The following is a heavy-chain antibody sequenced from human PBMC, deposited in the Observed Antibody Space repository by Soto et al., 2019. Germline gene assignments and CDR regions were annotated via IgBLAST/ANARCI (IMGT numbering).Heavy chain of an antibody. CDR1: GFTFSSYA. D-gene: IGHD1-26*01. CDR3: VKDRNSGSYPNHDAFDI. J-gene: IGHJ3*02. CDR2: ISSNGGST. V-gene: IGHV3-64D*06. Sequence: GSLRLSCSASGFTFSSYAMHWVRQAPGKGLEYVSAISSNGGSTYYADSVKGRFTISRDNSKNTLYLQMSSLRAEDTAVYYCVKDRNSGSYPNHDAFDIWGQGTMVTVSS.